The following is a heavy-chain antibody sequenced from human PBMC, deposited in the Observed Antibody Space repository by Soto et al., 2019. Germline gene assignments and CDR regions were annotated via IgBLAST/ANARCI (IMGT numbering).Heavy chain of an antibody. CDR3: STGLKDASNRPSFDS. V-gene: IGHV3-11*01. CDR1: GFNFSDSY. D-gene: IGHD3-16*01. Sequence: GGSLRLSCTGSGFNFSDSYMNWIRQTPVRGLEWVSSSFSLESHKYYAASVMGRFSISRDNAQKSLFLQMNNLRAEDTGIYFCSTGLKDASNRPSFDSWGPGTPVTVSS. J-gene: IGHJ4*02. CDR2: SFSLESHK.